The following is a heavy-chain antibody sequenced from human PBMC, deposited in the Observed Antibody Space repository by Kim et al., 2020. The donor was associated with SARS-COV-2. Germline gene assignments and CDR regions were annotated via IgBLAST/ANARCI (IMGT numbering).Heavy chain of an antibody. V-gene: IGHV3-11*01. CDR3: AREASPVGRVVIMSWFDP. CDR2: ISSSGSTI. Sequence: GGSLRLSCAASGFTFSDYYMSWIRQAPGKGLEWVSYISSSGSTIYYADSVKGRFTISRDNAKNSLYLQMNSLRAEDTAVYYCAREASPVGRVVIMSWFDPWGQGTLVTVSS. J-gene: IGHJ5*02. D-gene: IGHD3-3*01. CDR1: GFTFSDYY.